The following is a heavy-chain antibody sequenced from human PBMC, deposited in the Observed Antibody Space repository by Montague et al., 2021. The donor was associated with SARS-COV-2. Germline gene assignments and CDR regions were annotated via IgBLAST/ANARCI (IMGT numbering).Heavy chain of an antibody. CDR3: ARGRLVGDSNSWYYFDY. CDR1: GGSINTNNW. CDR2: IFHSGIT. Sequence: SETLSLTCAVSGGSINTNNWWTWVRQPPGEGLEWFGQIFHSGITNYNTSLESRVTISLDKSKNQLSLRLSSVTAADTAVYYCARGRLVGDSNSWYYFDYWGQGTRVAVSS. D-gene: IGHD2-2*01. J-gene: IGHJ4*02. V-gene: IGHV4-4*02.